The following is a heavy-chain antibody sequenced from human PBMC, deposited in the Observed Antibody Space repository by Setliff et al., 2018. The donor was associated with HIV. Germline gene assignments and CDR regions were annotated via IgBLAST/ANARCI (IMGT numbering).Heavy chain of an antibody. D-gene: IGHD5-12*01. CDR1: GVTFRRFA. CDR2: IIPMFGTT. CDR3: ARVGEMATIGYSYYYMDV. J-gene: IGHJ6*03. V-gene: IGHV1-69*13. Sequence: SVKVSCKASGVTFRRFAFSWVRQAPGQGLEWMGGIIPMFGTTNYAQKFQGRVTITADESTSTVYMELTSLRFEDTAVYYCARVGEMATIGYSYYYMDVWGKGTTVTSP.